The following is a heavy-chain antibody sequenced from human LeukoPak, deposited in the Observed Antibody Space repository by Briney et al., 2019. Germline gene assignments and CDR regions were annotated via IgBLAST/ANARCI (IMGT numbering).Heavy chain of an antibody. CDR2: INPSGGST. V-gene: IGHV1-46*01. J-gene: IGHJ4*02. CDR1: GYTFTSYY. Sequence: ASVKVSCKASGYTFTSYYMHWVRQAPGQRLEWMGIINPSGGSTSYAQKFQGRVTMTRDTSTSTVYMELSSLRSEDTAVYYCARDDKITMVRGVPDYWGQGTLVTVSS. CDR3: ARDDKITMVRGVPDY. D-gene: IGHD3-10*01.